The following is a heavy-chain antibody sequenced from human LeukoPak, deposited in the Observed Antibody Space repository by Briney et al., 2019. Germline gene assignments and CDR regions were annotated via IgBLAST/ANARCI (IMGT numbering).Heavy chain of an antibody. D-gene: IGHD5-12*01. CDR3: ARSDSGYEIDY. CDR1: GGSISSGGYY. Sequence: SETLSLTCTVSGGSISSGGYYWSWIRQHPGKGLEWIGYIYYSGSTYCNPSLKSRVTISVDTSKNQFSLKLSSVTAADTAVYYCARSDSGYEIDYWGQGTLVIVSS. J-gene: IGHJ4*02. V-gene: IGHV4-31*03. CDR2: IYYSGST.